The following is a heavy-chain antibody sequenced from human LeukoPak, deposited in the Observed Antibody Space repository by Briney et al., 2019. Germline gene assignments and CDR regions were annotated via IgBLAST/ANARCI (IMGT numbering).Heavy chain of an antibody. CDR2: ISSSSSTI. CDR3: ARDPAVDYDILTGYPTGGFDY. D-gene: IGHD3-9*01. CDR1: GFTFSSYS. V-gene: IGHV3-48*01. J-gene: IGHJ4*02. Sequence: GGSLRLSCAASGFTFSSYSMNWVRQAPGKGLEWVSYISSSSSTIYYADSVKGRFTISRDNAKNSLYLQMNSLRAEDTAVYYCARDPAVDYDILTGYPTGGFDYWGQGTLVTVSS.